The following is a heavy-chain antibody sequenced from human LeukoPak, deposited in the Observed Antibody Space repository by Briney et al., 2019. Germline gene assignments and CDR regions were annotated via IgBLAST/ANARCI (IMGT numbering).Heavy chain of an antibody. CDR1: GYSFTSYW. J-gene: IGHJ3*02. D-gene: IGHD3-3*01. CDR3: ARAPFWRGRSAFDI. Sequence: GESLNISCKGSGYSFTSYWIGWVRQMLGKGLEWMGIIYPGDSDTRYSPSFQGQVTISADKSISTAYLQWSSLKASDTAMYYCARAPFWRGRSAFDIWGQGTMVTVSS. V-gene: IGHV5-51*01. CDR2: IYPGDSDT.